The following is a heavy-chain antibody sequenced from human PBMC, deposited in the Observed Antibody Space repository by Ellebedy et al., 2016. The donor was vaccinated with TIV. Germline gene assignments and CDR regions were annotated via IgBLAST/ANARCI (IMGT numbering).Heavy chain of an antibody. CDR1: GYTFTSYA. Sequence: AASVKVSCRASGYTFTSYAMHWVRQAPGQRLEWMGWINAGNGDTKYSQTFQGRVTITRDTSASTAYMELSSLRSEDTAVYYCARASARGSFDYWGQGTLATVSS. D-gene: IGHD6-6*01. CDR3: ARASARGSFDY. J-gene: IGHJ4*02. V-gene: IGHV1-3*01. CDR2: INAGNGDT.